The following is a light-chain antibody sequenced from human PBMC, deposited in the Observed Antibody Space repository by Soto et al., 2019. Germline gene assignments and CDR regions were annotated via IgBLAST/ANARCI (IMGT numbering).Light chain of an antibody. CDR1: QSLSSGY. V-gene: IGKV3-20*01. CDR3: QQYVTSHT. J-gene: IGKJ2*01. CDR2: GAS. Sequence: EIVLTQSPGTLSLSPGERVTLSCRASQSLSSGYLAWYQQKPGQAPRLLIYGASSRATGIPNRFSGSGSGTDFTLTISRLEPEDFAVYYCQQYVTSHTFGQGTKVDIK.